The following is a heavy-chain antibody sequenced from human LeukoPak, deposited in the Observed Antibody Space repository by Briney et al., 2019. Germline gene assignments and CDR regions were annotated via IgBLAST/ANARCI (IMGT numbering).Heavy chain of an antibody. CDR2: ISWNSGSI. D-gene: IGHD3-9*01. CDR1: GFTFDDYA. J-gene: IGHJ4*02. Sequence: GGSLRLSCAASGFTFDDYAMHWVRQVPGKGLEWVSVISWNSGSIGYADSVRGRFTISRDNSKNTLYLQMNSLRAEDTAVYYCAKGPAALRYFDWLLFDYWGQGTLVTVSS. V-gene: IGHV3-9*01. CDR3: AKGPAALRYFDWLLFDY.